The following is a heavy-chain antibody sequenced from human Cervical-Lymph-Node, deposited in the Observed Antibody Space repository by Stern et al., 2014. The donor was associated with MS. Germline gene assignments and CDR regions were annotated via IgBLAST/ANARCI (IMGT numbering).Heavy chain of an antibody. CDR1: GYTFTSYG. D-gene: IGHD6-13*01. CDR2: ISAYNGNT. CDR3: ARLMQQLVPPYYYYYGMDV. Sequence: QVQLVPSGAEVKKPGASVKVSCKASGYTFTSYGISWVRQAPGQGLEWMGWISAYNGNTNYAQKLQGRVTMTTDTSTSTAYMELRSLRSDDTAVYYCARLMQQLVPPYYYYYGMDVWGQGTTVTVSS. V-gene: IGHV1-18*01. J-gene: IGHJ6*02.